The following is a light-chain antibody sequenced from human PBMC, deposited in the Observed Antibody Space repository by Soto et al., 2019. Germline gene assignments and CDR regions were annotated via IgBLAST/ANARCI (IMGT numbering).Light chain of an antibody. CDR2: EVN. CDR1: SSDIGGYNS. V-gene: IGLV2-8*01. Sequence: QSALTQPPSASGSPGQSVTISCTGTSSDIGGYNSVSWYQQHPGKAPRLMIYEVNKRPSGVPDRFSGSKSGYTASLTVSGLQTEDEADYYCQSYDSSLSDYVFGTGTKVTVL. J-gene: IGLJ1*01. CDR3: QSYDSSLSDYV.